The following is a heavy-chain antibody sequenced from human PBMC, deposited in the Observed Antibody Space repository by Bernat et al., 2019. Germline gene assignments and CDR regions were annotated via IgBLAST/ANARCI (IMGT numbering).Heavy chain of an antibody. CDR1: GFTFSSYA. V-gene: IGHV3-30-3*01. CDR3: ARSTTVTTS. D-gene: IGHD4-17*01. J-gene: IGHJ5*02. CDR2: ISNDGSNK. Sequence: QVQLVESEGGVVQPGRSLRLSCAASGFTFSSYAMHWVRQDPGKGLEWVAVISNDGSNKYYADSVKGRFTIYRDNSKNTLYLQMSSLGAEDTAVYYCARSTTVTTSWGQGTLVTVSS.